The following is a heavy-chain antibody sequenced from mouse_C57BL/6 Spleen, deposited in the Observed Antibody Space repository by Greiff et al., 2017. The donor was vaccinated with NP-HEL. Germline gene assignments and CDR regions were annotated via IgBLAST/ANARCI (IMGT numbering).Heavy chain of an antibody. CDR3: ARHAPIYYDYDVGDAMDY. CDR1: GFTFRSYG. D-gene: IGHD2-4*01. Sequence: EVKLVESGGDLVKPGGSLKLSCAASGFTFRSYGMSWVRQTPDKRLEWVATISSGGSYTYYPDSVKGRFTISRDNAKNTLYLQMRSLKSEDTAMYYCARHAPIYYDYDVGDAMDYWGQGTSVTVSS. CDR2: ISSGGSYT. V-gene: IGHV5-6*01. J-gene: IGHJ4*01.